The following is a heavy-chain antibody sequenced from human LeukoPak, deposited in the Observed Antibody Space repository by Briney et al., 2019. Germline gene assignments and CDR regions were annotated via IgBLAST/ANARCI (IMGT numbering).Heavy chain of an antibody. CDR1: GFTFSSYG. V-gene: IGHV3-30*18. D-gene: IGHD6-13*01. J-gene: IGHJ4*02. Sequence: GRSLRLSCAASGFTFSSYGMHWVRQAPGKGLEWVAVISYDGSNKYYADSVKGRFTVSRDNSKNTLYLQMNSLRAEDTAVYYCAKIPRPYSSSWYYFDYWGQGTLVTVSS. CDR2: ISYDGSNK. CDR3: AKIPRPYSSSWYYFDY.